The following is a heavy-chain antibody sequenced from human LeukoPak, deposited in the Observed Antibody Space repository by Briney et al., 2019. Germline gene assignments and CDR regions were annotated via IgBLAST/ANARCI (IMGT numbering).Heavy chain of an antibody. CDR1: GFTVSSYW. CDR2: IKRDGSEQ. D-gene: IGHD1-1*01. Sequence: TGGSLRLSCVASGFTVSSYWMSWVRQAPGNGPEWVANIKRDGSEQYYVDSVKGRFTISKDNAKNSVHLQMYSLRDEDTAVYYCVRGRNAGGAFDIWGQGTRVTVSS. J-gene: IGHJ3*02. CDR3: VRGRNAGGAFDI. V-gene: IGHV3-7*04.